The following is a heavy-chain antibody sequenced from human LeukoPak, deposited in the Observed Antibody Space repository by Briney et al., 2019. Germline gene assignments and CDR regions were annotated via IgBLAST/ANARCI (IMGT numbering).Heavy chain of an antibody. CDR3: ARDGDYDFWSGYYTGYFQH. J-gene: IGHJ1*01. V-gene: IGHV4-59*01. CDR1: GGSISSYY. D-gene: IGHD3-3*01. CDR2: IYYSGST. Sequence: SETLSLTCTVSGGSISSYYWSWLRQPPGKGLEWVGYIYYSGSTNYNPSLKSRVTISVDTSKNQFSLKLSSVTAADTAVYYCARDGDYDFWSGYYTGYFQHWGQGTLVTVSS.